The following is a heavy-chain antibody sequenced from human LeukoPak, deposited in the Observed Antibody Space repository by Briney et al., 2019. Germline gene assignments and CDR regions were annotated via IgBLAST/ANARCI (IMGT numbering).Heavy chain of an antibody. J-gene: IGHJ4*02. CDR3: ARDSGGGSGELLPYY. Sequence: ASMKVSCKASGYTFTSYYMHWVRQAPGQGLEWMGIINPSGGSTSYAQKFQGRVTMTRDTSTSTVYMELSSLRSEDTAVYYCARDSGGGSGELLPYYWGQGTLVTVSS. D-gene: IGHD1-26*01. CDR2: INPSGGST. V-gene: IGHV1-46*01. CDR1: GYTFTSYY.